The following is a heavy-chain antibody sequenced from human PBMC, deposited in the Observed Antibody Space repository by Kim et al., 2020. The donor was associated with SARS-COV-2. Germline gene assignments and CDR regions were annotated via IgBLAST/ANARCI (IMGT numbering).Heavy chain of an antibody. D-gene: IGHD5-12*01. V-gene: IGHV4-59*01. CDR3: ATTVTTPYYYYGMDV. CDR1: GGSISSYN. Sequence: SETLSLTCTVSGGSISSYNWSWIRQRPGKGLEWIGIIYYSGSTNYNPSLKSLVTISVDTSKNQFSLKLSPVTAADTAGYYCATTVTTPYYYYGMDVWGQGTTVTVSS. CDR2: IYYSGST. J-gene: IGHJ6*02.